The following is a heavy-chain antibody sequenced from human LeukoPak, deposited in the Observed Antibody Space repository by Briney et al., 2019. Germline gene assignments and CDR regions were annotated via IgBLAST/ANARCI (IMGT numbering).Heavy chain of an antibody. D-gene: IGHD6-13*01. CDR3: ARDVYSSSWNDAFDI. Sequence: PGGSLRLSCAASGFIFTSYSMNWVRQAPGKGLEWVSSISSSSGTYIYYADSVKGRFTISRDNAKNSLYLQMNSLRAEDTAVYYCARDVYSSSWNDAFDIWGQGTMVTVSS. CDR2: ISSSSGTYI. V-gene: IGHV3-21*01. CDR1: GFIFTSYS. J-gene: IGHJ3*02.